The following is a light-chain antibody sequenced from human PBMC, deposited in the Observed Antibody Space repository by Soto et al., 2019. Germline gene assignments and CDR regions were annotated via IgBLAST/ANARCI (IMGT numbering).Light chain of an antibody. CDR1: SSNLGNNT. Sequence: QSVLTQPPSASLNPGQTFASSCSGSSSNLGNNTVNWYQQLPGSADQLLTYSTKQRPSGVPGRFSRSKSGTSASLAIRGLQSEDEAHYYCAAWDGRLNVVLFGRGTNLTV. CDR2: STK. V-gene: IGLV1-44*01. CDR3: AAWDGRLNVVL. J-gene: IGLJ2*01.